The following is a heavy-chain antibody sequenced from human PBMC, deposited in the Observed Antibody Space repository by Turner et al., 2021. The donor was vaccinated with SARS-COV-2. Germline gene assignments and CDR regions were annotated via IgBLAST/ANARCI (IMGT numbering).Heavy chain of an antibody. CDR3: ARHGSWNYDS. V-gene: IGHV3-7*01. D-gene: IGHD1-7*01. J-gene: IGHJ5*01. CDR2: IREDGTSK. CDR1: GCTFSRYW. Sequence: EVQLVESGGGLVQPGGSLRLSCVGSGCTFSRYWVGWGRQDPGKGLEWVANIREDGTSKYYVDSVKGRLTTSRDNAENSVYLEMNSLRVEDTAVYYCARHGSWNYDSWGQGTLVTVSS.